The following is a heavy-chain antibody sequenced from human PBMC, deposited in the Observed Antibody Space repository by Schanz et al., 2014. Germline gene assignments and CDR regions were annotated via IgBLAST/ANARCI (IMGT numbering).Heavy chain of an antibody. Sequence: QVQLQQWGAGLLKPSETLSLTCGVFGGSFSGYYWSWIRQPPGKGLEWIGEIYHTGSTNYNPSLKSRVTIPVATSKNQFSLKLSSVTAADTAVYYCARGNNCDYGDAFFNYDYYYIDVWGKGTTVTVSS. CDR3: ARGNNCDYGDAFFNYDYYYIDV. D-gene: IGHD4-17*01. J-gene: IGHJ6*03. CDR2: IYHTGST. V-gene: IGHV4-34*01. CDR1: GGSFSGYY.